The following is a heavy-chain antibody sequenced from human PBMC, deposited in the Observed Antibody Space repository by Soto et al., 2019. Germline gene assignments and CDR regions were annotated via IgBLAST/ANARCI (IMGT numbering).Heavy chain of an antibody. CDR3: AKDRRGYCISTRCPLDY. V-gene: IGHV3-23*01. CDR2: ISGNGGST. CDR1: GFTFSSHG. D-gene: IGHD2-2*03. J-gene: IGHJ4*02. Sequence: GGPLRLSCPASGFTFSSHGTSWVRQAPGKGLEWASAISGNGGSTYYADSVKGRFTISRDNSKNTLHLQMNSLRAEDTAVYYCAKDRRGYCISTRCPLDYWGQGTLVTVS.